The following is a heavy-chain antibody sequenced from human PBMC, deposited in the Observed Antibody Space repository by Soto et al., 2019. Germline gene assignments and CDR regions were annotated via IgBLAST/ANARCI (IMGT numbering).Heavy chain of an antibody. J-gene: IGHJ4*02. CDR2: IIPILGIA. CDR1: GGTFSSYT. V-gene: IGHV1-69*04. CDR3: AKDFDPLLRVLDY. D-gene: IGHD3-22*01. Sequence: ASVKVFCKASGGTFSSYTISWVRQAPGQGLEWMGRIIPILGIANYAQKFQGRVTITADKPTSTAYMELSSLRSEDTAVYYCAKDFDPLLRVLDYWGQGTLVTVSS.